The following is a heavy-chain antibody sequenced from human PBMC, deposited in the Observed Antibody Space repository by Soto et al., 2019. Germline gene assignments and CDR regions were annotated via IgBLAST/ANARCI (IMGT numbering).Heavy chain of an antibody. CDR3: ARDSGRYCSSTSCYLGGY. Sequence: QVQLVQSGAEVKKPGASVKVSCKASGYTFTSYGISWVRQAPGQGLEWMGWISAYNGNTNYAQKLQGRVTMTTDTSTSTAYMELRSLRSDDTAVYYCARDSGRYCSSTSCYLGGYRGQGTLVTVSS. CDR1: GYTFTSYG. CDR2: ISAYNGNT. V-gene: IGHV1-18*01. J-gene: IGHJ4*02. D-gene: IGHD2-2*01.